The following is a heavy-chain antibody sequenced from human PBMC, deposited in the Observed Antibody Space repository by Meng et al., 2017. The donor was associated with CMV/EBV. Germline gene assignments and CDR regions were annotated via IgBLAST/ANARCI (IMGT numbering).Heavy chain of an antibody. CDR1: GFTFSSYA. V-gene: IGHV3-30-3*01. J-gene: IGHJ4*02. CDR3: ARDSDHRGFDY. Sequence: QVQLVESGGGVVQPGRALRLSCAASGFTFSSYAMHWVRQAPGKGLEWVAVISYDGSNKYYADSVKGRFTISRDNSKNTLYLQMNSLRAEDTAVYYCARDSDHRGFDYWGQGTRVTVSS. CDR2: ISYDGSNK.